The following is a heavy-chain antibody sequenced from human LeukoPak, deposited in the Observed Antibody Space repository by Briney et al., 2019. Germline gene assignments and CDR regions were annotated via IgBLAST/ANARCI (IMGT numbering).Heavy chain of an antibody. D-gene: IGHD5-18*01. CDR2: IDSGGST. J-gene: IGHJ4*02. Sequence: GGSLRLSCAASGFTVSSSHMSWVRQAPGKGLEWVSVIDSGGSTYYSDSVKGRFTISRDNSKNTLYLQINSLRVEDTAVYYCARDLGYSYGYFARWGQGSLVTVSS. CDR1: GFTVSSSH. CDR3: ARDLGYSYGYFAR. V-gene: IGHV3-53*01.